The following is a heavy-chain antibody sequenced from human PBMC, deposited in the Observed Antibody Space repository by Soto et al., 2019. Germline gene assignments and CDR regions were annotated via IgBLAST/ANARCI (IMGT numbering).Heavy chain of an antibody. CDR1: GGTFSNSP. CDR2: VIPVFRTA. V-gene: IGHV1-69*12. J-gene: IGHJ6*02. Sequence: QVQLVQSGAEVKKPGSSVKVSCKSSGGTFSNSPISWVRQAPGQGLEWVGGVIPVFRTANYAQKFQGRVTITEDESTNTPYMELSRLGSAATAVYVCARSRVVVGVPEAYYGMDVWGQGTTVTVSS. D-gene: IGHD2-15*01. CDR3: ARSRVVVGVPEAYYGMDV.